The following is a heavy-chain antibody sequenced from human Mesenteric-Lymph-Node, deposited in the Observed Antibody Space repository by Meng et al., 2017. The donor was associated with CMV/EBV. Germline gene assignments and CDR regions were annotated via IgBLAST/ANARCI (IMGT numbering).Heavy chain of an antibody. CDR3: ATDQLVRGVINHAFDY. CDR1: YTLTSYY. J-gene: IGHJ4*02. D-gene: IGHD3-10*01. V-gene: IGHV1-46*01. Sequence: YTLTSYYMHWVRQAPGQGLEWMGIINPSGGSTSYAQKFQGRVTMTRDTSTSTVYMELSSLRSEDTAVYYCATDQLVRGVINHAFDYWGQGTLVTVSS. CDR2: INPSGGST.